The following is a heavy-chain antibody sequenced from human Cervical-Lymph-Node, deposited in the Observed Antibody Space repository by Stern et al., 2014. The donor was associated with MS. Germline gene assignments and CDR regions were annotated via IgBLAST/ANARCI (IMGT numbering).Heavy chain of an antibody. CDR2: IIVYYGNT. CDR3: ARGLLGSENAFDI. J-gene: IGHJ3*02. Sequence: QMVESGDEVKKPGASVKVSCKASGYTFTSYGFSWVREAPGQGLEWMGWIIVYYGNTNYAQQIQCIVTMTTDTSTSTAFMELRSLRSYDTAVYYCARGLLGSENAFDIWVQGTMVTFSS. V-gene: IGHV1-18*01. CDR1: GYTFTSYG. D-gene: IGHD2-15*01.